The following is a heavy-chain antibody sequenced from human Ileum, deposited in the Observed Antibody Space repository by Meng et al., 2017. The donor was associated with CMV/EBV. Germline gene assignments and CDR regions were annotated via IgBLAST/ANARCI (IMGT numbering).Heavy chain of an antibody. CDR2: ISSSSSTI. CDR3: AKEMGTIYFDS. Sequence: GGSLRLSCAASGFTFSSYSMNWVRQAPGKGLEWVSYISSSSSTIYYADSVKGRFTISRDNAKNSLYLQMNSLTIEDTAFYFCAKEMGTIYFDSWGQGTMVTVSS. J-gene: IGHJ4*02. V-gene: IGHV3-48*04. CDR1: GFTFSSYS. D-gene: IGHD2-8*01.